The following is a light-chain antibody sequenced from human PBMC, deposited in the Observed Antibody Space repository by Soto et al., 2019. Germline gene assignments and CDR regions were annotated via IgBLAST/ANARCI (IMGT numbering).Light chain of an antibody. V-gene: IGLV2-14*01. CDR1: SSDVGGYKY. J-gene: IGLJ2*01. Sequence: QSALTQPASVSGSPGQSLTISCTGSSSDVGGYKYVSWYQQHPGKAPKLMIYEVSNRPSGVSDRFSGSKSGNTASLTISGLQAVDEADYYCSSYTIRGTLVFGGGTKVTV. CDR3: SSYTIRGTLV. CDR2: EVS.